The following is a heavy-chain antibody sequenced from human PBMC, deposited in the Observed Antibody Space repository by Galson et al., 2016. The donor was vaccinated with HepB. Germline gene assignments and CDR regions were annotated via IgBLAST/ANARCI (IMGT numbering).Heavy chain of an antibody. CDR3: TRGYMQNGMNV. CDR2: TYYRTKWYD. J-gene: IGHJ6*02. Sequence: CAISGDSVSSNSATWNWIRQSPSRGLEYLGRTYYRTKWYDDYGVSVKSRININPDTSKNQFSLQLDSVTPDDTATYFCTRGYMQNGMNVWGQGTTVTV. D-gene: IGHD5-24*01. CDR1: GDSVSSNSAT. V-gene: IGHV6-1*01.